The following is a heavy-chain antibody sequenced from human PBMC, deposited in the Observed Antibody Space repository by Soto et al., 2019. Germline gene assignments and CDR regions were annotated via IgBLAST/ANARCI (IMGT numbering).Heavy chain of an antibody. J-gene: IGHJ4*02. V-gene: IGHV3-23*01. CDR2: ISGSGGST. CDR3: AKVQLNRPQLTKLSRWYFEQ. CDR1: GFTFGSFA. D-gene: IGHD2-2*01. Sequence: PRGSLRLSCAASGFTFGSFAMSWVRQAPGTGLEWVSSISGSGGSTYYPDSVKGRFTISRDNSKNTLYLQMNSLRAEDTAVYYSAKVQLNRPQLTKLSRWYFEQGGQARVVPVS.